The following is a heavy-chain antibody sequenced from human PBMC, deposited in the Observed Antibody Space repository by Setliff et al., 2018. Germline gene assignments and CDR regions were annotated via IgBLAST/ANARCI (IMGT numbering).Heavy chain of an antibody. D-gene: IGHD3-22*01. CDR1: GESFSGYF. CDR2: ISHSGNT. J-gene: IGHJ6*03. V-gene: IGHV4-34*01. Sequence: SETLSLTCAVYGESFSGYFWSWIRQTPEKGLEWIGEISHSGNTNYNPSFKSRVTISIDTSKNQFSLKVNSVTAADTAVYFCARRSPAYYSDSSGYFYDTSPYMDVWGEGTTVTVSS. CDR3: ARRSPAYYSDSSGYFYDTSPYMDV.